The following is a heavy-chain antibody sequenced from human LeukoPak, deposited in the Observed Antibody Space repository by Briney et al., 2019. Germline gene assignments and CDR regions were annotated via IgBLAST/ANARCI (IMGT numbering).Heavy chain of an antibody. CDR3: ARGDGYNFFDY. CDR1: GFSVANNY. J-gene: IGHJ4*02. V-gene: IGHV3-53*01. CDR2: FYVGGAT. Sequence: GGSLRLSCAVSGFSVANNYMSWVRQAPGKGLEWVSVFYVGGATYYADSVKGRFTISGDNSENTLYLQMKSLRAEDTAVYYCARGDGYNFFDYWGQGTLVTVSS. D-gene: IGHD5-24*01.